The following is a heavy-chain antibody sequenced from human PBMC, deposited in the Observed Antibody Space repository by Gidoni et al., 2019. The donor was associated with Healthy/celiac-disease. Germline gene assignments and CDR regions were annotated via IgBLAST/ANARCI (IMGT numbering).Heavy chain of an antibody. V-gene: IGHV5-51*01. CDR2: IYPGESDT. Sequence: VQLVQSGAAVQKPGGSLKVSCKGSGYSFTSYGIGWVRQMPGKGLEWMGIIYPGESDTRDSPSFQGQVTISADKSISTAYLQWSSLKASDTAMYYCARVYSSSSEIDYWGQGTLVTVSS. J-gene: IGHJ4*02. D-gene: IGHD6-6*01. CDR1: GYSFTSYG. CDR3: ARVYSSSSEIDY.